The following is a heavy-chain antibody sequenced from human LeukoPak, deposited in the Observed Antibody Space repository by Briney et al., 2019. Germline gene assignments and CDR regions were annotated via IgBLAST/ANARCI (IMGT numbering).Heavy chain of an antibody. V-gene: IGHV4-30-2*01. J-gene: IGHJ6*03. CDR3: ARVRQSRGYYYYMDV. CDR2: IYHSGST. Sequence: ASQTLSLTCTVSGGSISSGGYYWSWIRQPPGKGLECIGYIYHSGSTYYNPSLKSRVTISVDRSKNQFSLKLSSVTAADTAVYYCARVRQSRGYYYYMDVWGKGTTVTVSS. CDR1: GGSISSGGYY. D-gene: IGHD3-10*01.